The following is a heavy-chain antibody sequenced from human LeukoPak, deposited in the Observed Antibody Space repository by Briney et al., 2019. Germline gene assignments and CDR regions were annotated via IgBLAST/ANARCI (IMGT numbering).Heavy chain of an antibody. J-gene: IGHJ4*02. D-gene: IGHD3-22*01. Sequence: SETLSLTCAVYGGSFSGYYWSWIRQPPGKGLEWIGEINHSGSTNYSPSLKSRVTISVDTSKNQFSLKLSSVTAADTAVYYCARGIIPSITMIVVVFDYWGQGTLVTVSS. CDR1: GGSFSGYY. V-gene: IGHV4-34*01. CDR3: ARGIIPSITMIVVVFDY. CDR2: INHSGST.